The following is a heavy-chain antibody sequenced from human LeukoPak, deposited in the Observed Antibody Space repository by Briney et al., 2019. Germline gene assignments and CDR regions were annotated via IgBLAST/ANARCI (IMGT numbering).Heavy chain of an antibody. Sequence: ASVKVSCKASGYPVNSFYTHWVRQAPGQGLEWVGKIYPSGGSASFTQKFQGRVTMTRDTSTSTFYMELSSLRSEDTAVYFCARERPSSYYFDYWGQGTLVTVSS. CDR3: ARERPSSYYFDY. V-gene: IGHV1-46*02. CDR1: GYPVNSFY. J-gene: IGHJ4*02. CDR2: IYPSGGSA.